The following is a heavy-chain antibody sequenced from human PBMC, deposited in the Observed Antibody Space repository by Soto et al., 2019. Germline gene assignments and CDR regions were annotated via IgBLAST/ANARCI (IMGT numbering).Heavy chain of an antibody. CDR3: ARTSGWYGEFDY. CDR1: GGSISSGGYS. V-gene: IGHV4-30-2*01. J-gene: IGHJ4*02. CDR2: IYHSEST. Sequence: QLQLQESGSGLVKPSQTLSLTCAVSGGSISSGGYSWSWIRQPPGKGLEWIGYIYHSESTYYHPSLKSRVPISVDRSKNQFSLKLSSVTAADTAVYYCARTSGWYGEFDYWGQGTLVTVSS. D-gene: IGHD6-19*01.